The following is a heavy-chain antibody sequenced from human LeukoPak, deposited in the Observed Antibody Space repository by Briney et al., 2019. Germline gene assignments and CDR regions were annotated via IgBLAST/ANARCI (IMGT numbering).Heavy chain of an antibody. J-gene: IGHJ4*02. V-gene: IGHV1-2*02. CDR1: GYTFTSYY. CDR3: AADSMLDYYDICY. Sequence: GASVKVSCKASGYTFTSYYMHWVRQAPGQGLEWMGWINPNSGGTNYAQKFQGRVTMTRDTSISTAYMELSRLRSDDTAVYYCAADSMLDYYDICYWGQGTLVTVSS. CDR2: INPNSGGT. D-gene: IGHD3-22*01.